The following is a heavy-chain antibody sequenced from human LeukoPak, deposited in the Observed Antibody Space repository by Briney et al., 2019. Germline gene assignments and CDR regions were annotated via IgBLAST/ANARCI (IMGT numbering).Heavy chain of an antibody. V-gene: IGHV3-30*18. CDR1: GFTFSNYG. J-gene: IGHJ4*02. CDR2: ISYDGSVK. D-gene: IGHD5-18*01. CDR3: ANGRDTTVVLPEFTY. Sequence: PGGSLRLSCAASGFTFSNYGMHWVRQAPGRGLEGVAVISYDGSVKYYADSVKGRFTISRDNAKNTLYLQMNSLRAEDAAVYHCANGRDTTVVLPEFTYWGQGTLVTVSS.